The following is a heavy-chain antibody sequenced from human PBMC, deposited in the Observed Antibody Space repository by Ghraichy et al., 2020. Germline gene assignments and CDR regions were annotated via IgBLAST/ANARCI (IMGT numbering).Heavy chain of an antibody. J-gene: IGHJ3*02. D-gene: IGHD6-13*01. V-gene: IGHV3-53*01. CDR1: GFTVSSNY. Sequence: GGSLRLSCAASGFTVSSNYMSWVRQAPGKGLEWVSVIYSGGSTYYADSVKGRFTISRDNSKNTLYLQMNSLRAEDTAVYYCARVMSAAGTFALEFYAFDIWGQGTMVTVSS. CDR2: IYSGGST. CDR3: ARVMSAAGTFALEFYAFDI.